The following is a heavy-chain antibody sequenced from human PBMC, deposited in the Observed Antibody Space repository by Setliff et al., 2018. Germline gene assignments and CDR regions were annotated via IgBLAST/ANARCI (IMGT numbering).Heavy chain of an antibody. V-gene: IGHV4-30-4*08. Sequence: PSETLSLTCTVSGVSINNGDYYWSWIRQPPGKGLEWIGYIYYSGSTHYNPSLKSRLTISVGTSKNHFSLTLNSVTAADTAVYYCARDRFGGGWFDPWGQGTLVTVSS. CDR2: IYYSGST. CDR3: ARDRFGGGWFDP. CDR1: GVSINNGDYY. D-gene: IGHD3-10*01. J-gene: IGHJ5*02.